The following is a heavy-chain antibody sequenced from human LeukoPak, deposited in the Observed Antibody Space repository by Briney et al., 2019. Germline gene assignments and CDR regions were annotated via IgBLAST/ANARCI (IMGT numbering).Heavy chain of an antibody. Sequence: TSETLSLTCAVSGYSISSGYYWGWIRQPPGKGLEWIGSINHSGSTYYNPSLKSRVTISVDTSKNQFSLKLSSVTAADTAVYYCARRPYCSSTSCYYYYMDVWGKGTTVTVSS. CDR2: INHSGST. D-gene: IGHD2-2*01. CDR3: ARRPYCSSTSCYYYYMDV. CDR1: GYSISSGYY. V-gene: IGHV4-38-2*01. J-gene: IGHJ6*03.